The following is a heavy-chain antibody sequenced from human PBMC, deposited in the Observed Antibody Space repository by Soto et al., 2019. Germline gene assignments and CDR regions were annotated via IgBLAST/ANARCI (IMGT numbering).Heavy chain of an antibody. J-gene: IGHJ6*02. CDR1: GGSIISSSYY. CDR3: ARASSTVYYYYGMDV. D-gene: IGHD4-17*01. V-gene: IGHV4-39*01. Sequence: SETLSLACTFSGGSIISSSYYWGWIRQPPGKGLEWIGSIYYSGSTYYNPSLKSRVTISVDTSKNQFSLKLSSVTAADTAVYYCARASSTVYYYYGMDVWGQGTTVTVSS. CDR2: IYYSGST.